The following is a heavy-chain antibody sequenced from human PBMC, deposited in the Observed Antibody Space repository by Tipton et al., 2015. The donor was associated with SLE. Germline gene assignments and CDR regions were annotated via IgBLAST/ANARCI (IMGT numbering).Heavy chain of an antibody. D-gene: IGHD6-13*01. Sequence: TLSLTCAVFGGSFSGYSWSWIRQPPGKGLEWVGESNPSGNTNYNPSLKSRVTISLDTSRHQFSLRLASVTAADTAVYYCARQRVGVTADGNWFDPWGQGILVTVSS. J-gene: IGHJ5*02. CDR2: SNPSGNT. CDR1: GGSFSGYS. CDR3: ARQRVGVTADGNWFDP. V-gene: IGHV4-34*01.